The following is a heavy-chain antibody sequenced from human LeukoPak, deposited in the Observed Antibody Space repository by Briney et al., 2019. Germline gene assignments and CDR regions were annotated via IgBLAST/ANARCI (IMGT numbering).Heavy chain of an antibody. J-gene: IGHJ4*02. Sequence: PGGSLRLSCAASGFTFSTHAMTWVRQAPGKGLEWVSVITGSGGSTFYADSVKGRFTISRDNSKNTLYLQMDILRAEDTAVYYCAKDRERGYCSYTSCYYDYWGQGTLVTVSS. D-gene: IGHD2-2*01. CDR3: AKDRERGYCSYTSCYYDY. V-gene: IGHV3-23*01. CDR1: GFTFSTHA. CDR2: ITGSGGST.